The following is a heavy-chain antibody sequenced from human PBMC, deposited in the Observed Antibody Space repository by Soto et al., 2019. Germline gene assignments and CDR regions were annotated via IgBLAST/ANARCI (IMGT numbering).Heavy chain of an antibody. CDR3: ASRGGSYRYGYYFDY. CDR1: GGSISSGDYY. V-gene: IGHV4-30-4*01. J-gene: IGHJ4*02. CDR2: IYYSGIT. D-gene: IGHD3-16*02. Sequence: PSETLSLTCTVSGGSISSGDYYWSWIRQPPGKGLEWIGYIYYSGITYYNPPLKSRLTISLDTSKNQFSLKLSSVTAADTAVYYCASRGGSYRYGYYFDYWGQGTLVTVSS.